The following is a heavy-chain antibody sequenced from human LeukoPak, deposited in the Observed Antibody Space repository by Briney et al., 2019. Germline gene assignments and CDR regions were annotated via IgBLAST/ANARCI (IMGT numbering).Heavy chain of an antibody. Sequence: GGSLRLSCAASGFSFNNYWMHWVRQAPGKGLEWVSRIDNDGSSTRYADSVTGRFTISRDNSKNTLYLQMNSLRAEDTAVYYCARDWRYYDSSGYPIHDAFDIWGQGTMVTVSS. V-gene: IGHV3-74*01. CDR2: IDNDGSST. J-gene: IGHJ3*02. D-gene: IGHD3-22*01. CDR1: GFSFNNYW. CDR3: ARDWRYYDSSGYPIHDAFDI.